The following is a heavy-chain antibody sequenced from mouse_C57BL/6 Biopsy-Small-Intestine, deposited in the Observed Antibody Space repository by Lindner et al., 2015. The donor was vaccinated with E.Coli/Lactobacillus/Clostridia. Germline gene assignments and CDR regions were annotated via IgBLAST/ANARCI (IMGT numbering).Heavy chain of an antibody. CDR3: ARGYDTSSFFYYYYYYMDV. CDR2: INPKSGKT. V-gene: IGHV1-66*01. Sequence: SVKVSCKASGHGFTFYYIHWVRQAPGQGPEWVGWINPKSGKTDYGPNFRGRVTMTRDTSISTAYMELDDLRSDDSAVYYCARGYDTSSFFYYYYYYMDVWGKGTSVTVSS. D-gene: IGHD1-1*01. CDR1: GHGFTFYY. J-gene: IGHJ1*03.